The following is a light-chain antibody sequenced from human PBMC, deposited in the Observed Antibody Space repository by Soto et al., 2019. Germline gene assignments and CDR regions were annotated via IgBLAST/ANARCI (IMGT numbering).Light chain of an antibody. J-gene: IGKJ1*01. V-gene: IGKV1-9*01. CDR3: QQYHSYWT. CDR2: AAS. Sequence: IQLTQSPSSLSASVGDRVTITFLASQGISSYLAWYQQKPGKAPKLLIYAASTLESGVPQRFSGSGSGTEFTLTISSLQTDDFSTYYCQQYHSYWTFGQGTKVDI. CDR1: QGISSY.